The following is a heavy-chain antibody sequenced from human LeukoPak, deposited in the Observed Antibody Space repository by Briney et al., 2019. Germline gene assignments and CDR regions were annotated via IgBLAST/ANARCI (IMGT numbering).Heavy chain of an antibody. CDR1: GFTFSSYS. D-gene: IGHD3-10*01. V-gene: IGHV3-21*01. CDR2: ISSSSSYI. J-gene: IGHJ4*02. Sequence: KPGGSLRLSCAASGFTFSSYSMNWVRQAPGKGLEWVSSISSSSSYIYYADSVKGRFTISRDNAKNSLYLQMNSLRAEDTAVYYCARDRGLLWFGESNTAYYFDYWGQGTLVTVSS. CDR3: ARDRGLLWFGESNTAYYFDY.